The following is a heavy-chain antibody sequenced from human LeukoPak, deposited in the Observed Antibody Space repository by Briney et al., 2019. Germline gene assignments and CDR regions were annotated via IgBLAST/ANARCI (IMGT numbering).Heavy chain of an antibody. V-gene: IGHV3-53*05. CDR3: ATDPGLRWSFDY. D-gene: IGHD4-23*01. CDR1: GFTVRSHR. Sequence: GGSLRLSCAASGFTVRSHRLIWVRQAPGKGLEWVSVIYNTGSTYYADSVMGRFIISRDISKNTLYLQINGLGPDDTAVYYCATDPGLRWSFDYWGQGTLVTVSS. CDR2: IYNTGST. J-gene: IGHJ4*02.